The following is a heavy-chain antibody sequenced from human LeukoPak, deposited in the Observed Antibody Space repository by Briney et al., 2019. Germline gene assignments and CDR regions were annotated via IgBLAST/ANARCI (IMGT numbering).Heavy chain of an antibody. J-gene: IGHJ5*02. Sequence: ASVKVSCKDSGYTFTSDDINWVRQATGQGLEWMGWMNPNSGNTGYAQKFQGRVTMTRNTSISTAYMELSSLRSEDTAVYYCATGTGYDYVWGSYRYTAIDWFDPWGQGTLVTVSS. CDR3: ATGTGYDYVWGSYRYTAIDWFDP. D-gene: IGHD3-16*02. V-gene: IGHV1-8*01. CDR1: GYTFTSDD. CDR2: MNPNSGNT.